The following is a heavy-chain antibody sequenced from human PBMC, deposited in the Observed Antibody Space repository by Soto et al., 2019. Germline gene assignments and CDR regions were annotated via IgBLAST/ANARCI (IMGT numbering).Heavy chain of an antibody. CDR2: INHSGST. D-gene: IGHD4-17*01. V-gene: IGHV4-34*01. J-gene: IGHJ4*02. CDR1: GGSFSGYY. Sequence: QVQLQQWGAGLLKPSETLSLTCAVYGGSFSGYYLSWIRQPPGKGLEWIGEINHSGSTNYNPSLKSRVTISVDQAKHQFSLKLSSVTAADTAVYYCALSPAGYGYYEGYWGQGTLVTVSS. CDR3: ALSPAGYGYYEGY.